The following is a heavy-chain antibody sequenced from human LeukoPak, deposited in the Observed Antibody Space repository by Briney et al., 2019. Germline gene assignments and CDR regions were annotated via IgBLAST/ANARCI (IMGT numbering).Heavy chain of an antibody. J-gene: IGHJ4*02. Sequence: PGGSLRLSCAASGFTFSSYWMSWVRQAPGKGLEWVANIKQDGSEKYYVDSVKGRFTISRDNAKNSLYLQMNSLRAEDTAVYYCAGGGAGGGVIVMSGYWGQGTLVTVSS. V-gene: IGHV3-7*04. CDR1: GFTFSSYW. D-gene: IGHD3-16*02. CDR2: IKQDGSEK. CDR3: AGGGAGGGVIVMSGY.